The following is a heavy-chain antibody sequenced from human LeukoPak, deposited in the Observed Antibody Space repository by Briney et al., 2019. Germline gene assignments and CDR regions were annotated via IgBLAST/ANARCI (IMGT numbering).Heavy chain of an antibody. CDR3: ARHEGGGTYPLDY. V-gene: IGHV4-59*08. CDR2: ISYSGDT. Sequence: SETLSLTCTVSVDSMRTYSWSWIPQPPGKALEWIGYISYSGDTNYNPSLKSRLTISIDTSKNQFFLKLNSVTAADTALYYCARHEGGGTYPLDYWGQGTLVTVSS. J-gene: IGHJ4*02. CDR1: VDSMRTYS. D-gene: IGHD1-26*01.